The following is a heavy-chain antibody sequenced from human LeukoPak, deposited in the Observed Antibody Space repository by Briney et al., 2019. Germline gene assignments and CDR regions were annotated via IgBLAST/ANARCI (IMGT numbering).Heavy chain of an antibody. J-gene: IGHJ4*02. CDR3: AKQKQLVLGHYFDY. V-gene: IGHV3-23*01. CDR2: ISGSGGST. CDR1: GFTFSSYA. D-gene: IGHD6-6*01. Sequence: GGSLRLSCAASGFTFSSYAMSWVRQAPGKGLEWVSAISGSGGSTYYADSVKGRFTISGDNSKDTLYLQMNSLRAEDTAVYYCAKQKQLVLGHYFDYWGQGTLVTVSS.